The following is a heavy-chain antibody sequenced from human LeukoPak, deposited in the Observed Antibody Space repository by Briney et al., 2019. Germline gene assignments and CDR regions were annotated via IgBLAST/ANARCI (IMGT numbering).Heavy chain of an antibody. CDR1: GFTFDDYA. J-gene: IGHJ4*02. Sequence: GRSLRLSCAASGFTFDDYAMHWVRQAPGKGLEWVSGITWNSDTIGYADSVKGRFIISRDNSKNTLYLQMNSLRAEDTAVYYCARGRSGGGYFDYWGQGTLVTVSS. CDR2: ITWNSDTI. V-gene: IGHV3-9*01. CDR3: ARGRSGGGYFDY. D-gene: IGHD2-15*01.